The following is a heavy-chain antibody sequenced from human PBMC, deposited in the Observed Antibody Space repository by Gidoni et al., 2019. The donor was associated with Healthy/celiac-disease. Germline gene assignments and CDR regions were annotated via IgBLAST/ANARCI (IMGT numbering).Heavy chain of an antibody. CDR2: ISGSGGST. J-gene: IGHJ4*02. V-gene: IGHV3-23*01. Sequence: EVQLFESGGGLVPTGGSLRLSCAASGFPFSSYSMSWVRQAPGKGLEWVSAISGSGGSTYYADSVKGRFTISRDNSKNTLYLQMNSLRAEDTAVYYCAKGLRGGVEWEPQPFDYWGQGTLVTVSS. D-gene: IGHD1-26*01. CDR3: AKGLRGGVEWEPQPFDY. CDR1: GFPFSSYS.